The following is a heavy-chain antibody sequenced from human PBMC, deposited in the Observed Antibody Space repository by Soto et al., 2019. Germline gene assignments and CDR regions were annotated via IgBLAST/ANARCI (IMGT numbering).Heavy chain of an antibody. V-gene: IGHV3-23*01. CDR1: GFTFSSYA. D-gene: IGHD6-13*01. J-gene: IGHJ6*03. Sequence: PGGSLRLSCAASGFTFSSYAMNWVRQAPGKGLEWVSTIDYTGGYSYYADSVKGRFTISRDNSQKTLDLQMNSLRAEDTAIYYCARRGYGSRWPNVYMDVWGKGTTVTVSS. CDR3: ARRGYGSRWPNVYMDV. CDR2: IDYTGGYS.